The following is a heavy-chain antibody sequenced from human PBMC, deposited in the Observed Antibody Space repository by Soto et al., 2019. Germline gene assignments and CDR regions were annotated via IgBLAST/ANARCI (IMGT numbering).Heavy chain of an antibody. CDR1: GFTFSSYC. V-gene: IGHV3-7*01. CDR3: ARDPSGSPDY. Sequence: EVQLVESGGGLVQPGWSLRLSCAASGFTFSSYCMSWVRQAPGKGLEWEANIKQDGSEKYYVDSVKGRFTISRDNAKKSLLLKMNSLRAEDTAVYYCARDPSGSPDYWGQGTLVTVSS. J-gene: IGHJ4*02. CDR2: IKQDGSEK. D-gene: IGHD3-10*01.